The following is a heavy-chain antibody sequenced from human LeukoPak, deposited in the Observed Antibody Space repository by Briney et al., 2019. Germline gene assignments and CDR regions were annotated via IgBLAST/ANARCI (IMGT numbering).Heavy chain of an antibody. Sequence: SETLSLTCTVSGGSISSYYWSWIRQPPGKGLEWIGCIFYSGSTNYSPSLQSRVTMSVDTSKNQFSLKLTSVTAADTAVYYCAGGCGAWFGELPDNWFDPWGQGTLVTVSS. CDR1: GGSISSYY. V-gene: IGHV4-59*01. D-gene: IGHD3-10*01. CDR2: IFYSGST. CDR3: AGGCGAWFGELPDNWFDP. J-gene: IGHJ5*02.